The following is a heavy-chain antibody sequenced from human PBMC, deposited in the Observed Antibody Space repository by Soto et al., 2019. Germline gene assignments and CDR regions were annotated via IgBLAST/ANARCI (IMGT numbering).Heavy chain of an antibody. Sequence: EVQLLEAGGGLVQPGGSLRLSCAASGFSFRDYGMSWVRQAPGKGLEWLSAIIGIGDKAYYADSVRGRFTISRDNSKNTLYLQLNDLGAEDTAIYYCAKDYDYGDSLPFDYWGPGTLVTVSS. CDR3: AKDYDYGDSLPFDY. V-gene: IGHV3-23*01. CDR1: GFSFRDYG. D-gene: IGHD4-17*01. CDR2: IIGIGDKA. J-gene: IGHJ4*02.